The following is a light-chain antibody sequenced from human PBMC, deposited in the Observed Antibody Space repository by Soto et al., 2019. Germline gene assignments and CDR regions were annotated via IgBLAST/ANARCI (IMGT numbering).Light chain of an antibody. J-gene: IGKJ2*01. CDR3: QQRSNCPLSYT. CDR2: DAS. Sequence: EIVLTQSPATLSLSPGERATLSCRASQSVSSYLAWYQQKPGQAPRLLIYDASNRATGIPARFSGSGSGTDFALTISSLEPEDFAVYYCQQRSNCPLSYTFGQGTKLEIK. V-gene: IGKV3-11*01. CDR1: QSVSSY.